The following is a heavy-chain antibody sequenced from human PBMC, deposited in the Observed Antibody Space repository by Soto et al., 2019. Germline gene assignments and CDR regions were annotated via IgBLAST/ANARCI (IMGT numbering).Heavy chain of an antibody. CDR1: GGSVRDGSYY. J-gene: IGHJ1*01. V-gene: IGHV4-61*01. Sequence: SETLSLTCTVSGGSVRDGSYYWAWLRQPPGKGLEWIGHIYHSGSTSYNPSLKSRVTISIDTSKSQFSLNLNSMTAADTAVYYCAGYNWYSGHFRHWGQGTLVTVSS. CDR3: AGYNWYSGHFRH. D-gene: IGHD1-20*01. CDR2: IYHSGST.